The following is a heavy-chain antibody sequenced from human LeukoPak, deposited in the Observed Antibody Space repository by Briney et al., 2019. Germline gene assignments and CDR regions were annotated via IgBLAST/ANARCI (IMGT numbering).Heavy chain of an antibody. V-gene: IGHV4-59*12. Sequence: SETLSLTCTVSGGSISSYYWSWIRQPPGKGLEWIGYIYYSGSTNYNPSLKSRVTISVDTSKNQFSLKLSSVTAADTAVYYCARGTPPGIAAAGTIDYWGQGTLVTVSS. CDR3: ARGTPPGIAAAGTIDY. CDR1: GGSISSYY. D-gene: IGHD6-13*01. J-gene: IGHJ4*02. CDR2: IYYSGST.